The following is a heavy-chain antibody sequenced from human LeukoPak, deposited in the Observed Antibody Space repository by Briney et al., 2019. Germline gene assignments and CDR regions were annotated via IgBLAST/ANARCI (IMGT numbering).Heavy chain of an antibody. J-gene: IGHJ4*02. CDR2: ISSSGSTI. D-gene: IGHD3-10*01. CDR3: ARDLRYYGSGSYYSYFDY. CDR1: GFTFSSYE. Sequence: PGGSLRLSCAASGFTFSSYEMNWVRQAPGKGLEWVSYISSSGSTIYYADSVKGRFTISRDNAKNSLYLQMNSLRAEDTAVYYCARDLRYYGSGSYYSYFDYWGQGTLVTVSS. V-gene: IGHV3-48*03.